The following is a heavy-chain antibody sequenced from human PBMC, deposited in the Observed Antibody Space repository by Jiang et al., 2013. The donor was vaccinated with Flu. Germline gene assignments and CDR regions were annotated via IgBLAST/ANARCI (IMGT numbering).Heavy chain of an antibody. J-gene: IGHJ3*02. CDR2: IYYSGST. Sequence: GLVKPSETLSLTCTVSGGSISSYYWSWIRQPPGKGLEWIGYIYYSGSTNYNPSLKSRVTISVDTSKNQFSLKLSSVTAADTAVYYCARVRGATKAFDIWGQGTMVTVSS. V-gene: IGHV4-59*01. D-gene: IGHD1-26*01. CDR3: ARVRGATKAFDI. CDR1: GGSISSYY.